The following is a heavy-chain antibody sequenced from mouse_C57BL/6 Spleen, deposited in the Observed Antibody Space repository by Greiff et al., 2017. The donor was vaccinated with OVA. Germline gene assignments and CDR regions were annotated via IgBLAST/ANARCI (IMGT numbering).Heavy chain of an antibody. Sequence: QVQLKESGPELVKPGASVKISCKASGYAFSSSWMNWVKQRPGKGLEWIGRIYPGDGDTNYNGKFKGKATLTADKSSSTAYMQLSSLTSEDSAVYFCARWGRGPPFDYWGQGTTLTVSS. CDR1: GYAFSSSW. D-gene: IGHD3-3*01. J-gene: IGHJ2*01. CDR3: ARWGRGPPFDY. CDR2: IYPGDGDT. V-gene: IGHV1-82*01.